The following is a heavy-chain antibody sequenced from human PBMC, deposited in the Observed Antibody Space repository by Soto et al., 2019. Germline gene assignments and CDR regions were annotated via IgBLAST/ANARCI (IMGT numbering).Heavy chain of an antibody. V-gene: IGHV4-39*01. CDR3: ARHGQYCSGGSCYSGLYNWFDP. CDR2: IYYSGST. D-gene: IGHD2-15*01. J-gene: IGHJ5*02. CDR1: GGSISSSSYY. Sequence: QLQLQESGPGLVKPSETLSLTCTVSGGSISSSSYYWGWIRQPPGKGLEWIGSIYYSGSTYYNPTLKSRVTLSVDTSKNQFSLKLSSVTAADTAVYYCARHGQYCSGGSCYSGLYNWFDPWGQGTLVTVSS.